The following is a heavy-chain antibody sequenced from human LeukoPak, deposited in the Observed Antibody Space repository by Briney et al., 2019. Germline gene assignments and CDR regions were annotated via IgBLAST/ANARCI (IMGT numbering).Heavy chain of an antibody. D-gene: IGHD3-22*01. CDR3: AKGTDYYRKGFDY. V-gene: IGHV4-38-2*01. Sequence: SETLSLTCAASGYSISSDYYWAWIRQPPGKGLEWIGSIYHSGSTYYNPSLKSRLIISVDTSKIQFSLKLTSVTAADTAVYYCAKGTDYYRKGFDYWGQGTLVTVSS. CDR2: IYHSGST. J-gene: IGHJ4*02. CDR1: GYSISSDYY.